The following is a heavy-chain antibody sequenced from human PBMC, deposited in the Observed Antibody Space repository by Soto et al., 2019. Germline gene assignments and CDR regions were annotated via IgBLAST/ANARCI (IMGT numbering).Heavy chain of an antibody. D-gene: IGHD1-1*01. Sequence: QVQLVQSGAEMKEPGSSVKVSCKTPGATFTSSTISWLRQAPGQGLEGMGGIIPLFRTPDYAQKCQGRVTIAADESTSTAYMELSSLRSEDTAVYYCARDTGRIQLGGNYYSILDVWGQGTTITVSS. J-gene: IGHJ6*02. CDR3: ARDTGRIQLGGNYYSILDV. CDR2: IIPLFRTP. CDR1: GATFTSST. V-gene: IGHV1-69*12.